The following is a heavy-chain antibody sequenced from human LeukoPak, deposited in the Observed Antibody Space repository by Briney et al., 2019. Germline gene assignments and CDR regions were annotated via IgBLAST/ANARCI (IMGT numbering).Heavy chain of an antibody. J-gene: IGHJ3*02. CDR2: IKYDGSEK. CDR3: ATNPYSSGWYGALDI. V-gene: IGHV3-7*01. D-gene: IGHD6-19*01. CDR1: GFTFSSYS. Sequence: GGSLRLSCAASGFTFSSYSMNWVRQAPGKGLEWVANIKYDGSEKYYVDSVKGRFTISRDDAKNSLYLQMNSLRVEDTAVYYCATNPYSSGWYGALDIWGQGTMVTVSS.